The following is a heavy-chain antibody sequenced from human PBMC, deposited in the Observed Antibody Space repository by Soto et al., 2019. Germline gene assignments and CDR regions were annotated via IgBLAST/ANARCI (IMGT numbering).Heavy chain of an antibody. J-gene: IGHJ3*01. D-gene: IGHD4-17*01. CDR2: INPSGGSR. CDR3: ARRAAMTTVTSDAFDF. CDR1: GYTFISYY. V-gene: IGHV1-46*01. Sequence: ASVKVSCKASGYTFISYYVHFVRQAPGQGLEWMGIINPSGGSRSYAQKFQDRVTMTRDTSTSTVYMELSSLRSEDTAVYYCARRAAMTTVTSDAFDFRAQRTTVTVSS.